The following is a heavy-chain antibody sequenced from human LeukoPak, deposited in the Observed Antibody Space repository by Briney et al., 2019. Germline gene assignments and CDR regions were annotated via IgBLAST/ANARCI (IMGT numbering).Heavy chain of an antibody. V-gene: IGHV3-30*02. D-gene: IGHD2-8*01. CDR2: IRYDGSNK. CDR1: GFTFSTYG. J-gene: IGHJ6*03. Sequence: GGSLRLSCAASGFTFSTYGMHWVRQAPGKGLEWVAFIRYDGSNKYYADSVKGRFTISRDNSKKTLYLQMNSLRAEDTALYYCAKSNGSSVRQSSHYYYYMDVWGKGTTVTVSS. CDR3: AKSNGSSVRQSSHYYYYMDV.